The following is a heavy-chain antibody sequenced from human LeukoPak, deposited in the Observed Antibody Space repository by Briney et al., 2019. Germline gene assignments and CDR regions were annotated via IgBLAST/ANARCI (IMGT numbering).Heavy chain of an antibody. CDR3: ARISGSYGVDP. CDR2: IYYSGST. Sequence: SETLSLTCTVSGGSISSYYWSWIRQPPGKGLEWIGYIYYSGSTNYNPSLKSRVTISVDTSKNQFSLKLSSVTAADTAVYYCARISGSYGVDPWGQGTLVTVSS. V-gene: IGHV4-59*01. CDR1: GGSISSYY. D-gene: IGHD3-10*01. J-gene: IGHJ5*02.